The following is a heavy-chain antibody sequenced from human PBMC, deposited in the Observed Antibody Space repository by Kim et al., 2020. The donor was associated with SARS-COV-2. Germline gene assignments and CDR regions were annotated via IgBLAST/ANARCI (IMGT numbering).Heavy chain of an antibody. Sequence: SETLSLTCTASNGSISSTSYYWGWLRRPPGKGLEWIGSINYSGSTNYNPSLKSRVTLSVDTSKNQFSLTLSSVSAADTAVYYCARQGFKVGYGMDVWGQGTAVTVSS. V-gene: IGHV4-39*01. J-gene: IGHJ6*02. CDR2: INYSGST. D-gene: IGHD1-26*01. CDR3: ARQGFKVGYGMDV. CDR1: NGSISSTSYY.